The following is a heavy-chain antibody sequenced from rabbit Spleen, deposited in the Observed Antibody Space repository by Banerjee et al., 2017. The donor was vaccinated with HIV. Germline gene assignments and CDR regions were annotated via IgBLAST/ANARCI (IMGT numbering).Heavy chain of an antibody. V-gene: IGHV1S45*01. J-gene: IGHJ3*01. CDR1: GLDFSCSYW. D-gene: IGHD6-1*01. CDR2: IQSASDTS. CDR3: ARAGLVDYATALNL. Sequence: EQLEEAGGGLVKPGGSLKLYCKAYGLDFSCSYWLCWVRRAPGKGLEWIACIQSASDTSYYASWAKGRLTISKTSTTVTLQMTSLTAADTATYFCARAGLVDYATALNLWGQGSLVTVS.